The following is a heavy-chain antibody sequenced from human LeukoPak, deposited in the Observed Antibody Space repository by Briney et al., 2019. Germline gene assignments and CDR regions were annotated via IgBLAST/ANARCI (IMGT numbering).Heavy chain of an antibody. CDR1: GGTFSSYA. Sequence: SVKVSCKASGGTFSSYAISWVRQAPGQGLEWMGRIIPILGIANYAQKFQGRVTITADKSTSTAYMELSSLRSEDTAVYYCARVEDYYDSSGYFDWFDPWGQGTLVTVSS. CDR3: ARVEDYYDSSGYFDWFDP. V-gene: IGHV1-69*04. D-gene: IGHD3-22*01. CDR2: IIPILGIA. J-gene: IGHJ5*02.